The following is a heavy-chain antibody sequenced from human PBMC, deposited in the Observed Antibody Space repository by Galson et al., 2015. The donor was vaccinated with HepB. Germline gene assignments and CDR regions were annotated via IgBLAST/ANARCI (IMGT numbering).Heavy chain of an antibody. V-gene: IGHV3-33*01. D-gene: IGHD3-16*01. CDR1: GFTFSSYG. Sequence: SLRLSCAASGFTFSSYGMHWVRQAPGKGLEWVAVIWYDGSNKYYADSVKGRFTISRDNSMNTLYPQMNSLRAEDTAVYYCARDFTFGGVSSLCLGYWGQGTLVTVSS. J-gene: IGHJ4*02. CDR3: ARDFTFGGVSSLCLGY. CDR2: IWYDGSNK.